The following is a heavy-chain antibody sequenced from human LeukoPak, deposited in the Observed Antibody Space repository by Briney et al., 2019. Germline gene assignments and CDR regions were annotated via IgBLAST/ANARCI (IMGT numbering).Heavy chain of an antibody. V-gene: IGHV3-48*02. J-gene: IGHJ4*02. D-gene: IGHD3-10*01. Sequence: GGSLRLSCAASGFIFSYYGMNWVRQAPGKGLEWVSYISSSSSTIYYADSVKGRFTLSRDNAKNSLYLQMNSLRDEDTAVYHCVRVGGRSSIGGDCWGQGTLVTVSS. CDR1: GFIFSYYG. CDR2: ISSSSSTI. CDR3: VRVGGRSSIGGDC.